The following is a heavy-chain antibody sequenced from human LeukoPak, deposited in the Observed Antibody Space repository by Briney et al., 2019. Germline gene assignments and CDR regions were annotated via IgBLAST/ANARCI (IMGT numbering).Heavy chain of an antibody. CDR1: GGPISSGSYY. CDR2: IYTSGST. Sequence: PSQTLSLTCTVSGGPISSGSYYWSWIRQPAGKGLEWIGRIYTSGSTNYNPSLKSRVTLSVDTSKNQFSLKLSSVTAADTAVYYCAREGDYCSGGSCYGYWGQGTLVTVYS. J-gene: IGHJ4*02. CDR3: AREGDYCSGGSCYGY. V-gene: IGHV4-61*02. D-gene: IGHD2-15*01.